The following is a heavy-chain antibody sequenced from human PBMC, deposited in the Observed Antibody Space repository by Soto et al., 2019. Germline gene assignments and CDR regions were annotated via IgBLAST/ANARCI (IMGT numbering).Heavy chain of an antibody. V-gene: IGHV3-23*01. Sequence: LRLSCAASGFTFSSYAMSWVRQAPGKGLEWVSAISGSGGSTYYADSVKGRFTISRDNSKNTLYLQMNSLRAEDTAVYYCAKDGRGHYDSSGYYYWGQGTLVTVSS. CDR1: GFTFSSYA. CDR2: ISGSGGST. CDR3: AKDGRGHYDSSGYYY. J-gene: IGHJ4*02. D-gene: IGHD3-22*01.